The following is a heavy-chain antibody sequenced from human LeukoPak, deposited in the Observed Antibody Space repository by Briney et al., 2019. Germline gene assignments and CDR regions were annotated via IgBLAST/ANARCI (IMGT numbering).Heavy chain of an antibody. D-gene: IGHD6-25*01. CDR1: TFSVSNNY. J-gene: IGHJ4*02. CDR2: IYSAGST. V-gene: IGHV3-66*01. CDR3: ARDIYSSGPAFDY. Sequence: GGSLRLSCAASTFSVSNNYMTWVRQAPGKGLEWVSVIYSAGSTFYADSVKGRFTISRDNSKNTLYLQMNSLRAEDTAVYYCARDIYSSGPAFDYWGQGTLVTVSS.